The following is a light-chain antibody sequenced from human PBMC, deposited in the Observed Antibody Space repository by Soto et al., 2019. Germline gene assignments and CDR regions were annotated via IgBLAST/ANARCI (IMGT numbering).Light chain of an antibody. CDR3: SSYTTTSTLV. CDR2: EVR. CDR1: NRDVGSYNL. Sequence: QSPLTQPASVSGSPGQSITSACTGTNRDVGSYNLVSWYQQRPGEAPKLIISEVRNRPSGISYRFTGSKSGNTASLTISGLQAEDEADYYCSSYTTTSTLVFGGGTKVTVL. V-gene: IGLV2-14*01. J-gene: IGLJ3*02.